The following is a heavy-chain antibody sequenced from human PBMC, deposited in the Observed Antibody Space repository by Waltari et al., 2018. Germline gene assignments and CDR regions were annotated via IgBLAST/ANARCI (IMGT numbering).Heavy chain of an antibody. Sequence: EVQLVQSGAEVKKPGESLKISCKGSGYSFTSYWTGWVRQMPGKGLEWMGIIYPGDSDTRYSPSFQGQVTISADKSISTAYLQWSSLKASDTAMYYCARQTGYYDILTGYYTDYYGMDVWGQGTTVTVSS. D-gene: IGHD3-9*01. CDR3: ARQTGYYDILTGYYTDYYGMDV. CDR1: GYSFTSYW. CDR2: IYPGDSDT. J-gene: IGHJ6*02. V-gene: IGHV5-51*01.